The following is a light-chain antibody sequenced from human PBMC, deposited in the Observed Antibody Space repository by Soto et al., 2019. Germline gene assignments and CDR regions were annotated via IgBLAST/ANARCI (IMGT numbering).Light chain of an antibody. CDR1: SSDVGGYNY. Sequence: QSALTQPASVSGSPGQSITISCTGTSSDVGGYNYVSWYQQHPGKAPRLMIYEVSNRPSGVSYRFSGSKSGNTASLTISGLQSEDEADYYCSSYTNARSLAVLFGGGTKLTVL. V-gene: IGLV2-14*01. CDR3: SSYTNARSLAVL. CDR2: EVS. J-gene: IGLJ2*01.